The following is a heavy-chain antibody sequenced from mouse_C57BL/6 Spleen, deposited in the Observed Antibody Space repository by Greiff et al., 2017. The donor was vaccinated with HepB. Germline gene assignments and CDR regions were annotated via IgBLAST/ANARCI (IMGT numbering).Heavy chain of an antibody. J-gene: IGHJ4*01. CDR3: TRAKRRYDGYRMDY. Sequence: QVQLQQSGAELVRPGASVTLSCKASGYTFTDYEMHWVKQTPVHGLEWIGAIDPETGGTAYNQKFKGKAILTADKSSSTAYMELRSLTSEDSAVYYCTRAKRRYDGYRMDYWGQGTSVTVSS. V-gene: IGHV1-15*01. D-gene: IGHD2-3*01. CDR2: IDPETGGT. CDR1: GYTFTDYE.